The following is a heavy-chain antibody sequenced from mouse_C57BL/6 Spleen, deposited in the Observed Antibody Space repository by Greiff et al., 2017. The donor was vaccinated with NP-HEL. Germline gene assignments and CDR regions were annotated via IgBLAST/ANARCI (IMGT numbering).Heavy chain of an antibody. D-gene: IGHD2-4*01. CDR2: INPNNGGT. V-gene: IGHV1-18*01. Sequence: EVQLQQSGPELVKPGASVKIPCKASGYTFTDYNMDWVKQSHGKSLEWIGDINPNNGGTIYNQKFKGKATLTVDKSSSTAYMALRSLTSEDTAVYYCARMDDYDDYYAMDYWGQGTSVTVSS. CDR3: ARMDDYDDYYAMDY. J-gene: IGHJ4*01. CDR1: GYTFTDYN.